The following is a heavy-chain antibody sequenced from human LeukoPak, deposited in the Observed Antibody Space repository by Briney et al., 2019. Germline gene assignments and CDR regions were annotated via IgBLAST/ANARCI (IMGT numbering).Heavy chain of an antibody. V-gene: IGHV4-59*01. J-gene: IGHJ4*02. CDR1: GGSISSSY. Sequence: SETLSLTCIVSGGSISSSYWSCIRQPPGKGLEWIGNIYYSGSTNYNPSLESRVTISVDTSKNQLSLKLRSVTAADTAIYYCARGQRHFDSWGQGTLATVSS. CDR3: ARGQRHFDS. CDR2: IYYSGST.